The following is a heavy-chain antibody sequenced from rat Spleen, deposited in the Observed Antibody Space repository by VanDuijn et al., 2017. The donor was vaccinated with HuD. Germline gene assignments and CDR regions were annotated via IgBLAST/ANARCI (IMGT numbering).Heavy chain of an antibody. J-gene: IGHJ2*01. V-gene: IGHV5S23*01. CDR1: GFTFSNYD. CDR2: ISTGGGNT. Sequence: EVQLVESGGGLVQPGRSLKLSCAASGFTFSNYDMAWVRQAPTKGLEWVASISTGGGNTYYRDSVKGRFTISRDNAKSTLYLQMDSLRSEDTATYYCARRLPGYAPFDYWGQGVMVTVSS. D-gene: IGHD1-4*01. CDR3: ARRLPGYAPFDY.